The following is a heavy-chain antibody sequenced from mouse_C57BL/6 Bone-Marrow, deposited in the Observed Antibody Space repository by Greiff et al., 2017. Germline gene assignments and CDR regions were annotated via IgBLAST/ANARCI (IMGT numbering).Heavy chain of an antibody. D-gene: IGHD2-3*01. CDR3: ASGYYPPWFAY. V-gene: IGHV1-7*01. Sequence: QVQLQQSGAELAKPGASVKLSCKASGYTFTSYWMHWVKQRPGQGLEWIGYINPSSGYTKYNQKFKDKATLTVDKSSSTAYMQLSSLTYEDSAVYYCASGYYPPWFAYWGQGTLVTVSA. CDR2: INPSSGYT. CDR1: GYTFTSYW. J-gene: IGHJ3*01.